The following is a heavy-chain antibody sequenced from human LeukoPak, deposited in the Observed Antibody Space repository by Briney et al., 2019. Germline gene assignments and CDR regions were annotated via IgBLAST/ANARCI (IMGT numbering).Heavy chain of an antibody. CDR3: ARGGYDILTGLYHWFDP. J-gene: IGHJ5*02. D-gene: IGHD3-9*01. Sequence: GGSLRLSCAASGFTVSSNYMSWVRQAPGKGLEWVSVIYSGGSTYYADSVKGRFTISRDNSKNTLYLQMNSLRADDTAVYYCARGGYDILTGLYHWFDPWGQGTLVTVSS. CDR2: IYSGGST. V-gene: IGHV3-53*01. CDR1: GFTVSSNY.